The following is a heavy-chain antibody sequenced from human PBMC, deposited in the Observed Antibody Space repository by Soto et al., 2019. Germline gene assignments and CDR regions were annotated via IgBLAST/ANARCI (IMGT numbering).Heavy chain of an antibody. J-gene: IGHJ4*02. CDR2: IFYSGTT. CDR1: GGSISSGGYF. D-gene: IGHD2-8*01. Sequence: QVQLQESGPGLVKPSQTLSLTCTVSGGSISSGGYFWSWIRQPPGKGLEWIGNIFYSGTTYYNPSLTRPVTISVDTSKYQFSLKLTSVTAADTAVYFCARGVLYWGQGTLVTVSS. CDR3: ARGVLY. V-gene: IGHV4-31*01.